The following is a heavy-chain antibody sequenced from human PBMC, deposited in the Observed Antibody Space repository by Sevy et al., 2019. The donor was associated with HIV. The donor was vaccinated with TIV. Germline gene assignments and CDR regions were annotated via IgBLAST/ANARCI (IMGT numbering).Heavy chain of an antibody. Sequence: ASVKVSCKASGYTFTSYGISWVRQAPGQGLEWMGWISAYKGNTNYEQKLRGRVTMTTDTSTSTAYMELRSLSSDDTAVYYCASCYYYDSSGYPEWEYFQHWGQGTLVTVSS. V-gene: IGHV1-18*01. CDR2: ISAYKGNT. J-gene: IGHJ1*01. CDR1: GYTFTSYG. CDR3: ASCYYYDSSGYPEWEYFQH. D-gene: IGHD3-22*01.